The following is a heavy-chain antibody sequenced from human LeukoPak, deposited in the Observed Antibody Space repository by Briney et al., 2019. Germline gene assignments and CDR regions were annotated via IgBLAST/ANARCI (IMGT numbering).Heavy chain of an antibody. V-gene: IGHV3-23*01. J-gene: IGHJ4*02. Sequence: GGSLRLSCAASGFTFSSYAMRCVRQAPGKGLEWVSGISGSGGNTYYADSVKGRFTISRDNSNNTLYLQMNSLRAEDTAVYYCARHSRGRWYVFDYWGQGTLVTVSS. CDR3: ARHSRGRWYVFDY. CDR2: ISGSGGNT. D-gene: IGHD6-13*01. CDR1: GFTFSSYA.